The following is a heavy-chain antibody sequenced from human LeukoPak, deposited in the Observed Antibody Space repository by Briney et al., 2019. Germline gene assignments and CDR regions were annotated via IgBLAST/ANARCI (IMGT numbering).Heavy chain of an antibody. V-gene: IGHV1-2*02. D-gene: IGHD6-19*01. Sequence: ASVKVSCKASGYTFTGHYIHWVRQAPGQGLECMGFINPNSGGTNYAQKFQGRVTMTRDTSVSTAYMELSRLTSDDTAVYYCVRVGHTSGWDFDYWGQGTLVTVS. CDR2: INPNSGGT. CDR1: GYTFTGHY. CDR3: VRVGHTSGWDFDY. J-gene: IGHJ4*02.